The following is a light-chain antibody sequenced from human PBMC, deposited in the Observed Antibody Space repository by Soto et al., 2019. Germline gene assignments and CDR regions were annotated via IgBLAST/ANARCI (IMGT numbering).Light chain of an antibody. CDR3: CSYAGSYTHYV. CDR2: DVS. Sequence: QSALTQPRSVSGSPGQSITISCTGTSSDVGGYNYVSWYRQHPGKAPKLMISDVSKRPSGVPDRFSGSKSCNTASLTISGLQAEDEADYYCCSYAGSYTHYVFGTGTKVTVL. V-gene: IGLV2-11*01. CDR1: SSDVGGYNY. J-gene: IGLJ1*01.